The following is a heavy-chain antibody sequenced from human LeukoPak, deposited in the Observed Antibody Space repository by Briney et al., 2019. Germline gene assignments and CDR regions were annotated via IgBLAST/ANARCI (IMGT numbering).Heavy chain of an antibody. V-gene: IGHV3-30*18. J-gene: IGHJ4*02. CDR2: ISYDGSNK. CDR1: GFTFSGSA. D-gene: IGHD6-13*01. Sequence: GRSLRLSCAAPGFTFSGSAMHWVRQASAKGLEWVAVISYDGSNKYYADSVKGRFTISRDTSKNTLYLQISSMRAEGTAVYCCAKNPLCGSSWCGIDYWGQGTLVTVSS. CDR3: AKNPLCGSSWCGIDY.